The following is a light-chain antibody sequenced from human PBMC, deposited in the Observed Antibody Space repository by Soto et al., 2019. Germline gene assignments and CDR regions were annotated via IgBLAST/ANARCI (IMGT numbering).Light chain of an antibody. Sequence: QSVLTQPPSASGTSGQRVTISCSGSSSNMGSNSVHWYKQLPGTAPKLLIYSNTQRPSGVPDRFSGSKSGTSASLAISGLRSEDEADYYCAAWDDSLSGVVFGGGTKLTVL. CDR3: AAWDDSLSGVV. V-gene: IGLV1-47*01. CDR1: SSNMGSNS. J-gene: IGLJ2*01. CDR2: SNT.